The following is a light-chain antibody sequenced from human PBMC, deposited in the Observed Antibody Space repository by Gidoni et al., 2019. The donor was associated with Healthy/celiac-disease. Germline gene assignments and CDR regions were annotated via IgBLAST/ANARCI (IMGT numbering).Light chain of an antibody. V-gene: IGKV1-5*03. CDR1: QSISSW. J-gene: IGKJ1*01. CDR2: KAS. CDR3: QQYNSYSST. Sequence: DIQMTQSPSTLSASVGDRVSITCRASQSISSWLAWYQQKPGKAPTLLIYKASSLESGVPSRFSGSGSGTEFNLTISSLQPDDFATYYCQQYNSYSSTFGQGTKVEIK.